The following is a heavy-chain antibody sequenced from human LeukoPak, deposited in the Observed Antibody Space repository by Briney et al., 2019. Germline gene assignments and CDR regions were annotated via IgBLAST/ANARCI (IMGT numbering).Heavy chain of an antibody. D-gene: IGHD2-21*02. J-gene: IGHJ6*03. Sequence: GGSLRLSCAASGFTVSSNYMSWVRQAPGKGLEWVSVIYSGGSTYYADSVKGRFTISRDNSKNTLYLQMNSLRAEDTAVYYCARAHQVTYCGGDCYSRPDYYYYYYMDVWGKGTTVTISS. CDR3: ARAHQVTYCGGDCYSRPDYYYYYYMDV. CDR1: GFTVSSNY. CDR2: IYSGGST. V-gene: IGHV3-53*01.